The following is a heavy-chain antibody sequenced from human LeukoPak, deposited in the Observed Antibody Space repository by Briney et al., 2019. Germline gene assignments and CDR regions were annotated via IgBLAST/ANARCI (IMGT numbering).Heavy chain of an antibody. CDR1: GFTFSSYA. CDR2: ISYDGSNK. CDR3: ARDRGSSWYPVYAFDI. J-gene: IGHJ3*02. Sequence: GGSLRLSCAASGFTFSSYAMHWVRQAPGKGLEWVAVISYDGSNKYYADSVKGRFTISRDNSKNTLYLQMNSLRAEDTAVYYCARDRGSSWYPVYAFDIWGQGTMVTVSS. V-gene: IGHV3-30*04. D-gene: IGHD6-13*01.